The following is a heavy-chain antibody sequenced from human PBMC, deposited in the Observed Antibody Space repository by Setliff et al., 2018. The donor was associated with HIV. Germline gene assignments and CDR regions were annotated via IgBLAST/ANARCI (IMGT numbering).Heavy chain of an antibody. Sequence: LRLSCAASGFTFSSYAMHWVRQAPGKGLEWVAVISYDGSNKYYADSVKGRFTISRDNSKNTLYLQMNGLRAEDTSVYYCARDCPYGSGSYYPYYYHYYMDVWGKGTTVTVSS. J-gene: IGHJ6*03. CDR1: GFTFSSYA. D-gene: IGHD3-10*01. CDR2: ISYDGSNK. V-gene: IGHV3-30*04. CDR3: ARDCPYGSGSYYPYYYHYYMDV.